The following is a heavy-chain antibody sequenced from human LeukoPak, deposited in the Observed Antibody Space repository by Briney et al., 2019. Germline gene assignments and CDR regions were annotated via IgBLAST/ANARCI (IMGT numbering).Heavy chain of an antibody. Sequence: GGSLRLSCAASGFTISDYEMNWVRHAPGKGLEWISYISGSASTIYSADSVKGRFTISRDNAKNSLYLQMNSLGAEDTAVYYCARLEWFGDMGFYYYAMDVWGKGTTVTVSS. D-gene: IGHD3-3*01. J-gene: IGHJ6*04. CDR2: ISGSASTI. V-gene: IGHV3-48*03. CDR1: GFTISDYE. CDR3: ARLEWFGDMGFYYYAMDV.